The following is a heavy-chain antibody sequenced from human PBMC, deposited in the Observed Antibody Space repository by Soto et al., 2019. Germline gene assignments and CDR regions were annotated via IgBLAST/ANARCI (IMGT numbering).Heavy chain of an antibody. CDR2: INAGNGNT. Sequence: QVQLVQSGAEVKKPGASVKVSCKASGYTFTSYAMHWVRQAPGQRLEWMGWINAGNGNTKYSQKFQGRVTITRDTSASTAYMELSSLRSEDTAVYYCARDRDSSGWYAPFPFDYWGQGTLVTVSS. J-gene: IGHJ4*02. D-gene: IGHD6-19*01. V-gene: IGHV1-3*01. CDR1: GYTFTSYA. CDR3: ARDRDSSGWYAPFPFDY.